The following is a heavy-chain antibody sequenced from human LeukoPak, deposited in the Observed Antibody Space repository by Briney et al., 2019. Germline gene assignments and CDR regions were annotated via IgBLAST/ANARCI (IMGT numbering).Heavy chain of an antibody. CDR1: CGFFIGYY. J-gene: IGHJ2*01. Sequence: LETLVLTCAVYCGFFIGYYLSWIRPPPGKGPEWIWEINHSGSTNYNPSLKSRVTISVDTSKNQFSLRLSSVTAADTAVYYCARSRLFSVWYFDLWGRGTLVTVSS. CDR3: ARSRLFSVWYFDL. CDR2: INHSGST. D-gene: IGHD3-3*01. V-gene: IGHV4-34*01.